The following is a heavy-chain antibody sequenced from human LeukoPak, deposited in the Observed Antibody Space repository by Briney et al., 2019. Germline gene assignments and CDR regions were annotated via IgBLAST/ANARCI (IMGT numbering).Heavy chain of an antibody. CDR2: ISYDGSNK. D-gene: IGHD6-13*01. CDR3: AKDHSSSWSDYFDY. Sequence: GGSLRLSCAASGFTFSSYGMHWVRQAPGKGLEWVAVISYDGSNKYYADSVKGRFTISRDNSKNTLYLQMNSLRAKDTAVYYCAKDHSSSWSDYFDYWGQGTLVTVSS. CDR1: GFTFSSYG. V-gene: IGHV3-30*18. J-gene: IGHJ4*02.